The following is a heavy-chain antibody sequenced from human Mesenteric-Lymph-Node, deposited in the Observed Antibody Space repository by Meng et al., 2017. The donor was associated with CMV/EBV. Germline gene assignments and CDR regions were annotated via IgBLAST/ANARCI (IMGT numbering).Heavy chain of an antibody. V-gene: IGHV4-59*01. J-gene: IGHJ5*02. CDR1: GVSLSSYS. D-gene: IGHD1-1*01. CDR3: ARADVQIWPPHGWFDP. Sequence: GSLRLSCTVSGVSLSSYSWSWIRQPPGKGLEWIWYMSYSGSTNFNPSLKSRVTVSVETSKNQFTLKMRSVTAADTAVYYCARADVQIWPPHGWFDPWGQGTLVTVSS. CDR2: MSYSGST.